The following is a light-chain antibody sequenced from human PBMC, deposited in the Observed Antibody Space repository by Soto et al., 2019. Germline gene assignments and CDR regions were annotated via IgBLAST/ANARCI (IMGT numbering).Light chain of an antibody. Sequence: EIVLTQSPAILSVSPWERATLSCRASQSISRSLAWYQQKPGQAPRLLLYGASTRATGIPDRFSGSGSRTDFTLTISRLEPEDFAVYYCQQYDSSPPITFGQGTRLEIK. J-gene: IGKJ5*01. CDR2: GAS. CDR3: QQYDSSPPIT. V-gene: IGKV3-20*01. CDR1: QSISRS.